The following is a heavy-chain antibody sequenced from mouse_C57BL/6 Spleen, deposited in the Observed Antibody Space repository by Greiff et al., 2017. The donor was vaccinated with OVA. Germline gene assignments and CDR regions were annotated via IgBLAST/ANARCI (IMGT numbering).Heavy chain of an antibody. J-gene: IGHJ1*03. CDR1: GYTFTDYY. CDR2: INPYNGGT. Sequence: EVQLQQSGPVLVKPGASVKMSCKASGYTFTDYYMNWVKQSHGKSLEWIGVINPYNGGTSYNQKFKGKATLTVDKSSSTAYMELNSLTSEDSAVYYCARSITTVVATDWYFDVLGTGTTVTVSS. V-gene: IGHV1-19*01. CDR3: ARSITTVVATDWYFDV. D-gene: IGHD1-1*01.